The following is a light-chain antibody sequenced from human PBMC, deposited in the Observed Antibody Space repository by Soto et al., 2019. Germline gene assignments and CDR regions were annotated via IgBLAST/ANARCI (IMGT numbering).Light chain of an antibody. CDR3: SSYTRSSTLYV. CDR2: DVS. Sequence: QSPLTQPASVSGSPGQSITISCTGTSSDVGGYNYVSWYQQHPGKAPKLMIYDVSNRPSGVSNRFSGSKSANAASLTISGLQAEDEGYYYCSSYTRSSTLYVFGTGTKVTAL. CDR1: SSDVGGYNY. J-gene: IGLJ1*01. V-gene: IGLV2-14*01.